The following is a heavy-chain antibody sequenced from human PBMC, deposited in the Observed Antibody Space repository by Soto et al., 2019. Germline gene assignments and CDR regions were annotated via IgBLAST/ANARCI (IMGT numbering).Heavy chain of an antibody. V-gene: IGHV1-69*02. CDR2: IIPILGIA. J-gene: IGHJ6*03. Sequence: QVQLGQSGAEVKKPGSSVKVSCKATGGTFSSYTISWVRQAPGQGLEWMGRIIPILGIANYAQKFQGRVTITAYKSTSTAYMELSSLRCEDTAVYYCARVPYCSGGSCARFYYYMDVWGKGTTVTVSS. D-gene: IGHD2-15*01. CDR1: GGTFSSYT. CDR3: ARVPYCSGGSCARFYYYMDV.